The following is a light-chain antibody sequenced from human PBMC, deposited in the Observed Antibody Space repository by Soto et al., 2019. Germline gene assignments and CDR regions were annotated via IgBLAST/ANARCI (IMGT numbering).Light chain of an antibody. CDR2: SAS. Sequence: VMTQSPASLSVSPGERATLSCRASQSVSSNLAWYQQKPGQAPRLLISSASTRVTGIPARFSGSGSGTEFTLTISSLQSEDFAVYYCQQYNNWPLTFGGGTKVDIK. CDR3: QQYNNWPLT. CDR1: QSVSSN. J-gene: IGKJ4*01. V-gene: IGKV3-15*01.